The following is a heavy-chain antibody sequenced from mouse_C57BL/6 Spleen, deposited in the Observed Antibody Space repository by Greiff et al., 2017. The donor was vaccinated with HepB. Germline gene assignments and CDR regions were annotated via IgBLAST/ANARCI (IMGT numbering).Heavy chain of an antibody. V-gene: IGHV1-69*01. CDR1: GYTFTSYW. CDR2: IDPSDSYT. Sequence: LQPGAELVMPGASVKLSCKASGYTFTSYWMHWVKQRPGQGLEWIGEIDPSDSYTNYNQKFKGKSTLTVDKSSSTAYMQLSSLTSEDSAVYYCARGPMVTTGVDYWGQGTTLTVSS. CDR3: ARGPMVTTGVDY. D-gene: IGHD2-2*01. J-gene: IGHJ2*01.